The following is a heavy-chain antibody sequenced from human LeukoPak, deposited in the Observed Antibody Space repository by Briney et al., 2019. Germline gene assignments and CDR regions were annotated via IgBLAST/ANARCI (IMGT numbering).Heavy chain of an antibody. CDR1: AFTFSYYA. D-gene: IGHD6-6*01. J-gene: IGHJ6*02. Sequence: GTSLRLSCAASAFTFSYYAMHWVRQAPGKGLEWVANIKQDGSEKYYVDSVKGRFTISRDNAKNSLYLQMNSLRAEDTAVYYCARDRGIAARPAYYYGMDVWGQGTTVTVSS. V-gene: IGHV3-7*05. CDR3: ARDRGIAARPAYYYGMDV. CDR2: IKQDGSEK.